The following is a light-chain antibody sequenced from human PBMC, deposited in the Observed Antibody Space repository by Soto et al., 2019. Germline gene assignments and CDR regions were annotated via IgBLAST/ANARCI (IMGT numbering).Light chain of an antibody. CDR3: SSYTTSSTLV. V-gene: IGLV2-14*01. J-gene: IGLJ3*02. CDR2: EVS. CDR1: SSDVGGYNY. Sequence: QSVLTQPASVSGSPGQSITISCTGTSSDVGGYNYVSWYQQHPGKAPKLMIYEVSNRPSGISNRFSGSKSGNTASLTISGLQAEDEADYICSSYTTSSTLVFGGGTKLTVL.